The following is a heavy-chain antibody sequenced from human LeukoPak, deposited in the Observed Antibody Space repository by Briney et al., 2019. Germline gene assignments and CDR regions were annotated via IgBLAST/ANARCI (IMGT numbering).Heavy chain of an antibody. CDR2: IKQDGSEK. D-gene: IGHD3-3*01. CDR1: GFTFSSYW. CDR3: AKEVKDTGYYHLDN. V-gene: IGHV3-7*03. J-gene: IGHJ4*02. Sequence: GGSLRLSCAASGFTFSSYWMSWVRQAPGKGLEWVANIKQDGSEKYYVDSVKGRFTISRDNSKNTLYLQMNRLRDEDTALFYCAKEVKDTGYYHLDNWGQGTLVTVSS.